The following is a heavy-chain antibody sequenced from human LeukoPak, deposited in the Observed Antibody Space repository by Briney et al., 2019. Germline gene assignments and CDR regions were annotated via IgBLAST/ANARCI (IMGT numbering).Heavy chain of an antibody. CDR3: ARELKRDYGDYRTDAFDI. Sequence: GGSLRLSCAASGFAFKDSAMTWVRQAPGKGLEWVSLISASGANTYSTDSVKGRFTLSRDNSENTLYLQMNSLRAGDTAVYYCARELKRDYGDYRTDAFDIWGQGTMVTVSS. CDR1: GFAFKDSA. CDR2: ISASGANT. V-gene: IGHV3-23*01. J-gene: IGHJ3*02. D-gene: IGHD4-17*01.